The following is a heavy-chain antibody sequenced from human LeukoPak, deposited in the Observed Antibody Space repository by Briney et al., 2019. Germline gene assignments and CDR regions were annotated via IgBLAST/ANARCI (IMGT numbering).Heavy chain of an antibody. J-gene: IGHJ4*02. CDR3: TTAGYSRYA. CDR1: GFTFSNAW. CDR2: IKSKTDGGTT. V-gene: IGHV3-15*01. D-gene: IGHD6-13*01. Sequence: RGSLRLSCAASGFTFSNAWMSWVRQAPGKGLEWAGRIKSKTDGGTTDYAAPVKGRFTISRDDSKNTLYLQMNSLKTEDTAVYYCTTAGYSRYAGGQGTLVTVSS.